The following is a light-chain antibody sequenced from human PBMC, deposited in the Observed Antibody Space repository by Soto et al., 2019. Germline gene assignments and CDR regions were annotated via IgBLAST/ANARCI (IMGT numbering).Light chain of an antibody. CDR1: TSDVGDYNY. V-gene: IGLV2-14*01. J-gene: IGLJ2*01. Sequence: QSALTQPASASGSPGQSVTISCTGTTSDVGDYNYVSWYQQHPSKAPKLIIYKVSNPPSGLSKSFSCSKSGNTASLTIARHQEEDEADYYSESGNDPTNLVFGGGTKLTVL. CDR2: KVS. CDR3: ESGNDPTNLV.